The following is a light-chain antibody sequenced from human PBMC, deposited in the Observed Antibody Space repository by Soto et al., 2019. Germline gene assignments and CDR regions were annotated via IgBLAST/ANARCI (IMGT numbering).Light chain of an antibody. V-gene: IGKV1D-12*01. Sequence: DIQMTQSPSSVSASVGDRVFITCRASQDINNWLAWYQQKPGKAPKLLIYATSRLQSGVPSRFSGSASGTDFTLTISSLQPEDFATYYCQQAVSFPLTFGGGTKVEIK. CDR1: QDINNW. CDR2: ATS. CDR3: QQAVSFPLT. J-gene: IGKJ4*01.